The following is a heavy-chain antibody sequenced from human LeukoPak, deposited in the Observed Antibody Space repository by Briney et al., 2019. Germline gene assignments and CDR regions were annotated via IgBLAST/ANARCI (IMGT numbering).Heavy chain of an antibody. D-gene: IGHD6-13*01. Sequence: GGSLRLSCVASGFTFSDYYMSWIRQAPGKGLEWTSYISSSGSTIYYADSVKGRFTISRDNAKNSLYLQMNSLRAEDTAVYYCARVAIAAAGVFDYWGQGTLVTVSS. CDR3: ARVAIAAAGVFDY. J-gene: IGHJ4*02. V-gene: IGHV3-11*04. CDR1: GFTFSDYY. CDR2: ISSSGSTI.